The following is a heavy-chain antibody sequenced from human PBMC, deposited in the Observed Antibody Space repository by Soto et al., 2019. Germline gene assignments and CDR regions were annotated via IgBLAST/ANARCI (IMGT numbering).Heavy chain of an antibody. D-gene: IGHD3-9*01. J-gene: IGHJ3*02. CDR1: NASISSSNW. Sequence: QVQLQESGPRLVKPSGTLSLTCVITNASISSSNWWSWVRQPPGKGLEWIGEIDHTGRTNYAPSLKSRVTMSIDKSNNRFSLRLTSLTAADTAVYYCVRDEAHYDILTGSSLGRAFDIWGQGTMVTVSS. CDR3: VRDEAHYDILTGSSLGRAFDI. V-gene: IGHV4-4*02. CDR2: IDHTGRT.